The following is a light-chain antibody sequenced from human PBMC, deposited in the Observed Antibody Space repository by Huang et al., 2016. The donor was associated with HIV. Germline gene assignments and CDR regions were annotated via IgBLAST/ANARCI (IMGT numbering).Light chain of an antibody. J-gene: IGKJ2*01. Sequence: EIVMTQSPATLSVSPGERATLSCRASQSVSSNLAWYQQRPGQAPRLLGYGASTRATGIPARFSGSGSGTEFTLTISSLQSEDFAVYYCQQYNNWPLYTFGQGTKLEI. CDR2: GAS. V-gene: IGKV3-15*01. CDR3: QQYNNWPLYT. CDR1: QSVSSN.